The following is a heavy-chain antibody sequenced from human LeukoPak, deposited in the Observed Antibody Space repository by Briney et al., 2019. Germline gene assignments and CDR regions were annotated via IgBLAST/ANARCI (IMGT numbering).Heavy chain of an antibody. CDR2: ISYDGSNK. V-gene: IGHV3-30*01. J-gene: IGHJ4*02. Sequence: PGRSLRLSCAASGFTFSSYAMHWVRQAPGKGLEWVAVISYDGSNKYYADSVKGRFTISRDNSKNTLYLQMNSLRAEDTAVYYCARAQYYYDSSEIWGQGTLDTVSS. D-gene: IGHD3-22*01. CDR3: ARAQYYYDSSEI. CDR1: GFTFSSYA.